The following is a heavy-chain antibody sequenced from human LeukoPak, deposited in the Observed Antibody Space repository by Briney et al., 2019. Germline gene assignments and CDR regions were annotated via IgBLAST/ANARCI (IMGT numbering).Heavy chain of an antibody. D-gene: IGHD1-20*01. CDR3: ARVRYNWNRDFDY. J-gene: IGHJ4*02. CDR2: MFHSGST. V-gene: IGHV4-38-2*02. CDR1: GYSISSGYY. Sequence: SETLSLTCTVSGYSISSGYYWGWIRQPPGKGLEWIGSMFHSGSTYYNPSLKSRVTMSVDTSKNQFSLKLSSVTAADTAVYYCARVRYNWNRDFDYWDQGTLVTVSS.